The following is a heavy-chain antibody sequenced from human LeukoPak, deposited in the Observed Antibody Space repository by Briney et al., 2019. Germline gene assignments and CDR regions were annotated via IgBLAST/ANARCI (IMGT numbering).Heavy chain of an antibody. Sequence: GGSLRLSCVASGFTFSSSVMHWVRQAPGEGLECVVFMGYDGSNNYYADSMRGRFSISTDNSENTLYLQMHSLRGEDTAVYYCAKPLPAATPGYYHYIDVWGKGTTVTVSS. CDR1: GFTFSSSV. CDR2: MGYDGSNN. CDR3: AKPLPAATPGYYHYIDV. D-gene: IGHD2-2*01. J-gene: IGHJ6*03. V-gene: IGHV3-30*02.